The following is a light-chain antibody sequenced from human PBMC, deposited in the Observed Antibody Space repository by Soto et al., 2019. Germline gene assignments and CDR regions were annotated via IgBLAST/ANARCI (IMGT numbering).Light chain of an antibody. CDR2: EIS. CDR3: SSYTTSSTVV. Sequence: QSVLTQPASVSGSPGQSITISCTGTSNDIGDYNYVSWYQQHPGEAPKLMIYEISKRPSGVSNRFSGSKSGNTASLTISGLQAEDEANYYCSSYTTSSTVVFGTGTKVTVL. CDR1: SNDIGDYNY. J-gene: IGLJ1*01. V-gene: IGLV2-14*01.